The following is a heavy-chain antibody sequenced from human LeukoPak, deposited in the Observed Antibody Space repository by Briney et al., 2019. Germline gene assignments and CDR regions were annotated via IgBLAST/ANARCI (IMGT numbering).Heavy chain of an antibody. CDR1: GGSISSYY. Sequence: SETLSLTCTVSGGSISSYYWSWIRQPAGKGLEWIGRIYPSGSTYYSPSLKSRVTMSVDTSKNQFSLKLSSVTAADTAVYYCSRDRIDDAFDIWGQGTLVTVSS. J-gene: IGHJ4*02. CDR3: SRDRIDDAFDI. CDR2: IYPSGST. D-gene: IGHD3-16*01. V-gene: IGHV4-4*07.